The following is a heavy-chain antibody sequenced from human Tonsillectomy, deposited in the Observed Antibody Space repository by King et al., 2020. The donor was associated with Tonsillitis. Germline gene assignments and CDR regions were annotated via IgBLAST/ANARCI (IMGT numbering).Heavy chain of an antibody. V-gene: IGHV1-69*04. CDR2: IIPMLRIT. CDR3: ARALDYDDISGPEDY. D-gene: IGHD4-23*01. J-gene: IGHJ4*02. CDR1: RGTFRGRA. Sequence: QLVQSGAEVKKPGSSVKVSCTASRGTFRGRAISWVRQAPGQGLEWMGNIIPMLRITRYARRFQGRVTITADTSTNTAYMELSSLRSEDTAVYFCARALDYDDISGPEDYWGQGTLIIVSS.